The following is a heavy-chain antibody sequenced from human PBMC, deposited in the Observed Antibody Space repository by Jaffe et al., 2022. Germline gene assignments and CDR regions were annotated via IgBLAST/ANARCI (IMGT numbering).Heavy chain of an antibody. J-gene: IGHJ6*03. CDR1: GGSISSGSYY. CDR3: ARAWYYYYYMDV. CDR2: IYTSGST. V-gene: IGHV4-61*02. Sequence: QVQLQESGPGLVKPSQTLSLTCTVSGGSISSGSYYWSWIRQPAGKGLEWIGRIYTSGSTNYNPSLKSRVTISVDTSKNQFSLKLSSVTAADTAVYYCARAWYYYYYMDVWGKGTTVTVSS.